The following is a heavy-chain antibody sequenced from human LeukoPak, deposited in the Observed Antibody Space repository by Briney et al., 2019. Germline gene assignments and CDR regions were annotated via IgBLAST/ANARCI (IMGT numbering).Heavy chain of an antibody. CDR3: ARGKIVVVPAAKGPFDY. J-gene: IGHJ4*02. D-gene: IGHD2-2*01. Sequence: ASVKVSCKASGYSFTGYYMHWVRQAPEQGLEWMGIINPSGGSTSYAQKFQGRVTMTRDTSTSTVYMELSSLRSEDTAVYYCARGKIVVVPAAKGPFDYWGQGTLVTVSS. CDR1: GYSFTGYY. CDR2: INPSGGST. V-gene: IGHV1-46*03.